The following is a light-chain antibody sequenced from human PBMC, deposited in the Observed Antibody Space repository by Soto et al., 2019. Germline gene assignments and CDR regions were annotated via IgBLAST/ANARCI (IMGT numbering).Light chain of an antibody. Sequence: EIVLTQSPGTLSLSPGERATLSCRASQTVTSDYLAWYQQKPGQAHRLLIYGASDMPTGIPDRFSASGSGTDFTLTISRLEPQDFAIYYCQQYCDSPLTFGGGTRVDIK. CDR1: QTVTSDY. V-gene: IGKV3-20*01. CDR3: QQYCDSPLT. CDR2: GAS. J-gene: IGKJ4*01.